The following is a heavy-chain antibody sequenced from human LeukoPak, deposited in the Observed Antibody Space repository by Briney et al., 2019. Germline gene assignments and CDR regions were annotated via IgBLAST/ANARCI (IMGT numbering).Heavy chain of an antibody. V-gene: IGHV4-59*01. CDR2: IYYSGST. Sequence: SETLSLTCTVSGGSISSYYWSWIRQPPGKRLEWIGYIYYSGSTNYNPSLKSRVTISVDTSKNQFSLKLSSVTAADTAVYYCAAHAAAVDYWGQGTLVTVSS. CDR1: GGSISSYY. D-gene: IGHD6-13*01. CDR3: AAHAAAVDY. J-gene: IGHJ4*02.